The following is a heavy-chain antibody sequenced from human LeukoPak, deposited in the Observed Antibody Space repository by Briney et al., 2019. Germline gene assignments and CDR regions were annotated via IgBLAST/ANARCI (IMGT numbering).Heavy chain of an antibody. V-gene: IGHV3-74*01. CDR2: IKTDGTTT. CDR3: ARGPYTSGVYRLDY. D-gene: IGHD6-19*01. CDR1: GFTFSSYW. Sequence: GGSLRLSCAASGFTFSSYWMHWVRQAPGEGLVWVSRIKTDGTTTNYTDSVKGRFTVSRDNAKNTLYLQMNSLRAEDTAVYYCARGPYTSGVYRLDYWGQGTLVTVSS. J-gene: IGHJ4*02.